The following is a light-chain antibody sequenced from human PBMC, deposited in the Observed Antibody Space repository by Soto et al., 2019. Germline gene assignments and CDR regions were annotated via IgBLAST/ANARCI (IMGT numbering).Light chain of an antibody. CDR2: HAS. J-gene: IGKJ1*01. Sequence: VMTQSPATLSVSPGERATLSCRASQSVSSKLAWYQQKPGQAPRLLIYHASARATGIPARFSGSGSGTEFTLTISGLQPEDFAVYYCQQYNNWPPWTFGQGTKV. CDR3: QQYNNWPPWT. V-gene: IGKV3-15*01. CDR1: QSVSSK.